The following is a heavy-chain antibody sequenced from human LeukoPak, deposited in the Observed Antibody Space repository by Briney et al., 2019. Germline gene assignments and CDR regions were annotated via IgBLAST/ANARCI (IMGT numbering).Heavy chain of an antibody. CDR2: IWNDGSNK. D-gene: IGHD2-2*01. CDR1: GFTFSSYG. V-gene: IGHV3-33*01. J-gene: IGHJ4*02. Sequence: PGGSLRLSCAASGFTFSSYGMHWVRQAPGKGLEWVAVIWNDGSNKYYADSVKGRFTISRDNSKNTLYLQMNSLRAEDTAVYYCARDYCSRTSCLFDYWGQGTLVTVSS. CDR3: ARDYCSRTSCLFDY.